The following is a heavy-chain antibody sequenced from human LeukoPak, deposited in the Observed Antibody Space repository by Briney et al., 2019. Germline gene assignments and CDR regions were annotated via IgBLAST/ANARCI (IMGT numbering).Heavy chain of an antibody. V-gene: IGHV3-74*01. CDR2: INSDGSST. CDR3: ARGQGWQLWTYPDY. CDR1: GFTFSNYW. Sequence: LPGGSLRLSCAASGFTFSNYWIHWVRQVPGKGLVWVSRINSDGSSTSHADSVKGRVTISRDNAKNTLYLQMDSLRAEDTAVYYCARGQGWQLWTYPDYWGQGTLVTVSS. D-gene: IGHD5-18*01. J-gene: IGHJ4*02.